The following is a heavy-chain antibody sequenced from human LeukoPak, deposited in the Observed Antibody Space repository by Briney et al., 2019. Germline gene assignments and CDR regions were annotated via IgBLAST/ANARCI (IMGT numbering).Heavy chain of an antibody. CDR3: ARDSVEWELLMDY. CDR2: INPNSGGT. D-gene: IGHD1-26*01. Sequence: ASVKVSCKASGYTFTSYYMHWVRQAPGQGLEWMGWINPNSGGTNYAQKFQGRVTMTRDTSISTAYMELSRLRSDDTAVYYCARDSVEWELLMDYWGQGTLVTVSS. J-gene: IGHJ4*02. V-gene: IGHV1-2*02. CDR1: GYTFTSYY.